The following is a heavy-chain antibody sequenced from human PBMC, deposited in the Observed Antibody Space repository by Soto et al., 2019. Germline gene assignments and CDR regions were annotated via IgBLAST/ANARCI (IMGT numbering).Heavy chain of an antibody. D-gene: IGHD1-26*01. CDR1: GFTFSSYA. Sequence: GGSLRLSCAASGFTFSSYAMHWVRQAPGKGLEWVAVISYDGSNTYYADSVKGRFTISRDNSKNTLYLQMNSLRAEDTAVYYCARDPATTPRYYYGMDVWGQGTTVTVSS. CDR2: ISYDGSNT. J-gene: IGHJ6*02. CDR3: ARDPATTPRYYYGMDV. V-gene: IGHV3-30-3*01.